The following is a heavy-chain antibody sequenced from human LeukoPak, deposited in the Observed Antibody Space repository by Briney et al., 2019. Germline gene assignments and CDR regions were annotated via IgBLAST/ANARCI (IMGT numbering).Heavy chain of an antibody. CDR2: TYTTGNT. J-gene: IGHJ4*02. D-gene: IGHD3-10*01. CDR1: GGSISSYY. CDR3: ARDGADVYGRAFDY. Sequence: SETLSLTCNVSGGSISSYYWSWIRQPPGKGLEWIGYTYTTGNTNYNPSLKSRVTMSVDTSKNQFSLKLSSVTAADTAVYFCARDGADVYGRAFDYWGQGTLVSVSS. V-gene: IGHV4-4*09.